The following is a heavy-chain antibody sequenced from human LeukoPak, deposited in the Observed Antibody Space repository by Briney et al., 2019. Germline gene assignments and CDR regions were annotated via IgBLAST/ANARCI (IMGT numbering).Heavy chain of an antibody. D-gene: IGHD2-15*01. V-gene: IGHV4-59*08. CDR1: GGSISTYY. J-gene: IGHJ4*02. CDR3: ARQYCSGGSCYPRFDY. CDR2: IYYSGST. Sequence: PSETLSLTCTLSGGSISTYYWSWIRQPPGKGLEWIGYIYYSGSTNYNPSLKSRVTISVDTSKNQFSLKLSSVTAADTAVYYCARQYCSGGSCYPRFDYWGQGTLVTVSS.